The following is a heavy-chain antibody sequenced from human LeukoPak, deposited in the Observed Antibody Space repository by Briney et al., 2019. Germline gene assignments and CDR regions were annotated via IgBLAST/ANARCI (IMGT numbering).Heavy chain of an antibody. V-gene: IGHV1-2*02. CDR3: ARGRGGFYYCYMDV. J-gene: IGHJ6*03. Sequence: ASVKVSCKASGYTFAGYYMHWVRQAPGQGLEWMGWINPNSGGTNYAQKFQGRVTMTRDTSISTAYMELSRLRSDDTAVYYCARGRGGFYYCYMDVWGKGTTVTVSS. CDR1: GYTFAGYY. CDR2: INPNSGGT.